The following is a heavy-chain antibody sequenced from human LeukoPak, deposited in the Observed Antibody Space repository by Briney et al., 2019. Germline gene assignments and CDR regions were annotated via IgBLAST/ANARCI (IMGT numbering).Heavy chain of an antibody. CDR1: GFIFSSYW. J-gene: IGHJ6*04. D-gene: IGHD2-2*01. V-gene: IGHV3-7*03. Sequence: GGSLRLSCAASGFIFSSYWMSWVRQAPGKGLEWVANIKEDGSEKYYVDSVKGRFTISRDNAKNSLYLRTNSLRAEDTAVYYCARRALRYCSSTSCPAQYYGVDAWGKGTTVTVSS. CDR2: IKEDGSEK. CDR3: ARRALRYCSSTSCPAQYYGVDA.